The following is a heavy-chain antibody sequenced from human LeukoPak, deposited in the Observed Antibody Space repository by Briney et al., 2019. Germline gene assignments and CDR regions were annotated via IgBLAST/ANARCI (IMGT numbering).Heavy chain of an antibody. D-gene: IGHD6-6*01. CDR3: ARQSSSSSAFDY. Sequence: GGALEISCQGSGYLFTSYWIGWVRPVPGKGLEWMGVNYPGESDTIYSPSFQGQVTISADQSISPAYLQWSRLKASDTAMYYCARQSSSSSAFDYWGQGTLVTVSS. CDR1: GYLFTSYW. V-gene: IGHV5-51*01. J-gene: IGHJ4*02. CDR2: NYPGESDT.